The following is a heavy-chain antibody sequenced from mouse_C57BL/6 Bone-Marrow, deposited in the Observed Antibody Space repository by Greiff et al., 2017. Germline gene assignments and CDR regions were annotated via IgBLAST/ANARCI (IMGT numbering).Heavy chain of an antibody. V-gene: IGHV5-6*01. Sequence: EVKLMESGGDLVKPGGSLKLSCAASGFTFSSYGMSWVRQTPDKRLEWVATISSGGSYTYYPDSVKGRFTISRDNAKNTLYLQMSSLKSEDTAMYYCARLGYYGSSPDYWGQGTTLTVSS. D-gene: IGHD1-1*01. CDR2: ISSGGSYT. CDR3: ARLGYYGSSPDY. J-gene: IGHJ2*01. CDR1: GFTFSSYG.